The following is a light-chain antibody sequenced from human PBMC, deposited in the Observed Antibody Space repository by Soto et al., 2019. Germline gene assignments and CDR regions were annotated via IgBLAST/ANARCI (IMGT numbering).Light chain of an antibody. CDR1: QSISNY. CDR3: QQSYSTPRS. Sequence: DIQLTQSPSSLSASVGDSVTITCRASQSISNYLNWYQQIPGKVPKVLIYSASSLHNGVPSRFSGSGSGTDFTLTISSLQPEDFGTYYCQQSYSTPRSFGQGTKLEIK. J-gene: IGKJ2*01. V-gene: IGKV1-39*01. CDR2: SAS.